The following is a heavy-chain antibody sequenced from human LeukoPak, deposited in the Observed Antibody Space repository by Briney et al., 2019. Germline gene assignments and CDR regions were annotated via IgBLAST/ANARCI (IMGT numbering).Heavy chain of an antibody. CDR3: AKEYCSSTSCYPVYYYYYGMDV. CDR2: ISYDGSNK. J-gene: IGHJ6*04. D-gene: IGHD2-2*01. CDR1: GFTFSSYG. Sequence: PGRSLRLSCAASGFTFSSYGMHWVRQAPGKGLEWVAVISYDGSNKYYADSVKGRFTISRDNSKNTLYLQMNSLRAEDTAVYHCAKEYCSSTSCYPVYYYYYGMDVWGKGTTVTVSS. V-gene: IGHV3-30*18.